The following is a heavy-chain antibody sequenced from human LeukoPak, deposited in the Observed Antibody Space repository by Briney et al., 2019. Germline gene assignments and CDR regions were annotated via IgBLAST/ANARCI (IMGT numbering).Heavy chain of an antibody. Sequence: PGGSLRLSCSASGSTFSTYGMHWVRQAPGKGLEWVAVIWFDGTNKYYVDSVKGRFTISRDNSKNTLYLQMNSLRAEDTAVYYCARELPPVVNFYFDSWGQGTLVTVSS. D-gene: IGHD3-22*01. CDR2: IWFDGTNK. J-gene: IGHJ4*02. CDR3: ARELPPVVNFYFDS. CDR1: GSTFSTYG. V-gene: IGHV3-33*01.